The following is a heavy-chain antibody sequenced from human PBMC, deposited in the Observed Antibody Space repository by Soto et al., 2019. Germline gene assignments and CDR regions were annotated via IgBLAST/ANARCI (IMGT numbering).Heavy chain of an antibody. CDR2: IRAYNGNT. Sequence: QVQLVKSGAEVKKPGASVKVSCKASGYTFTSYGISWVRQAPGQGLEWMGWIRAYNGNTNYAQKLQGKVTMTTDTTSSTASMELRSLRSDDTAVYYSARDMNVVDSDYDQVGWFDPWGQGTQVTVSS. CDR1: GYTFTSYG. J-gene: IGHJ5*02. V-gene: IGHV1-18*04. CDR3: ARDMNVVDSDYDQVGWFDP. D-gene: IGHD5-12*01.